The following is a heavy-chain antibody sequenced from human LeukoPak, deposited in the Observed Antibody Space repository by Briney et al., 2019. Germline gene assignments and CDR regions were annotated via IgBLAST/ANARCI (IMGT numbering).Heavy chain of an antibody. CDR2: INPNSGGT. V-gene: IGHV1-2*04. CDR1: GYTFTGYY. Sequence: GASVKVSCKASGYTFTGYYMHWVRQAPGQGLEWMGWINPNSGGTNYAQKFQGWVTMTRDTSISTAYMELSRLRSDDTAVYYCARDRGATEDGYNFRYWGQGTLVTVSS. D-gene: IGHD5-24*01. CDR3: ARDRGATEDGYNFRY. J-gene: IGHJ4*02.